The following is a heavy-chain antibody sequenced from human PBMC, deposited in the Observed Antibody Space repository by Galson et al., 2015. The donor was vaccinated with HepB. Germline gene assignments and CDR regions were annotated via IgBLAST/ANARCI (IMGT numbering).Heavy chain of an antibody. CDR2: FDPEDGET. CDR1: GYTLTELS. Sequence: SVKVSCKVSGYTLTELSMHWVRQAPGKGLEWMGGFDPEDGETIYAQKFQGRVTMTEDTSTDTAYMELSSLRSEDTAVYYCATTPVGSGSYLFVYWGQGTLVTVSS. D-gene: IGHD1-26*01. V-gene: IGHV1-24*01. J-gene: IGHJ4*02. CDR3: ATTPVGSGSYLFVY.